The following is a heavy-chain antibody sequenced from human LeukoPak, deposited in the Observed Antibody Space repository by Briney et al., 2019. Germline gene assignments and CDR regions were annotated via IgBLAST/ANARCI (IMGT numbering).Heavy chain of an antibody. CDR1: GGSFSGYY. Sequence: SETLSLTCAVYGGSFSGYYWSWIRQPPGKGLGWIGEINHSGSTNYNPSLKSRVTISVDTSKNQFSLKLSSVTAADTAVYYCARGVWFGELSGFYFDYWGQGTLVTVSS. V-gene: IGHV4-34*01. J-gene: IGHJ4*02. D-gene: IGHD3-10*01. CDR2: INHSGST. CDR3: ARGVWFGELSGFYFDY.